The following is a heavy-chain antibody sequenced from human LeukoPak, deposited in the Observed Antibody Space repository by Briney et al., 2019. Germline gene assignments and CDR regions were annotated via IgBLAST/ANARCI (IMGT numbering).Heavy chain of an antibody. D-gene: IGHD3-22*01. CDR3: ARDPPYYYDSSGTLDY. J-gene: IGHJ4*02. CDR1: GFTFSSYG. V-gene: IGHV3-33*01. Sequence: VGSLRLSCAASGFTFSSYGMHWVRQAPGKGLEWVAVIWYDGSNKYYADSVKGRFTISRDNSKNTLYLQMNSLRAEDTAVYYCARDPPYYYDSSGTLDYWGQGTLVTVSS. CDR2: IWYDGSNK.